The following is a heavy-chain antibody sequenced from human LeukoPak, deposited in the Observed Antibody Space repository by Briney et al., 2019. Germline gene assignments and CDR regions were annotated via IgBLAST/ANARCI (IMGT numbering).Heavy chain of an antibody. J-gene: IGHJ4*02. CDR1: GGSITSTNY. CDR2: VNLQGST. Sequence: PSETLSLTCGVSGGSITSTNYWTWVRQPPGKGLEWIGEVNLQGSTNYNPSLMGRVAISVDTSENHISLQLTSVTAADTAVYYCAREGGPYRPLDYSGQGTLVTVSS. CDR3: AREGGPYRPLDY. V-gene: IGHV4-4*02.